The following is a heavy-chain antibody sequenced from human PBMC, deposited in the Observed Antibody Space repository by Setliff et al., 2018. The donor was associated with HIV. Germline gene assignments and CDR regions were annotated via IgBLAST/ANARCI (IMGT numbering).Heavy chain of an antibody. D-gene: IGHD1-26*01. CDR2: IHTNTGDP. CDR1: GYTFTSYA. V-gene: IGHV7-4-1*02. Sequence: ASVKVSCKASGYTFTSYAVNWVRQAPGLGFEWVGWIHTNTGDPTYAQGFTGRFVFSFDTSVSTAYLQISGLKAEDTAVYYCATRGEQLYFYGMDVWGQGTTVTVSS. CDR3: ATRGEQLYFYGMDV. J-gene: IGHJ6*02.